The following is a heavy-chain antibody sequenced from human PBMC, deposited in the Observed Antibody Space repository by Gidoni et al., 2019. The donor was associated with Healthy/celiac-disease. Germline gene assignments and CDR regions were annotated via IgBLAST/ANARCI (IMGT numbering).Heavy chain of an antibody. CDR2: IDTSGST. Sequence: QVQLQESGPGLVKPSPTLSLTCTVSGGSISSGSYYWSWIRQPAGKGLEWIGRIDTSGSTNYNPSLKSRVTISVDTSKNQFSLKLSSVTAADTAVYYCARGKHYYDSSGYYLYWYFDLWGRGTLVTVSS. CDR1: GGSISSGSYY. D-gene: IGHD3-22*01. J-gene: IGHJ2*01. CDR3: ARGKHYYDSSGYYLYWYFDL. V-gene: IGHV4-61*02.